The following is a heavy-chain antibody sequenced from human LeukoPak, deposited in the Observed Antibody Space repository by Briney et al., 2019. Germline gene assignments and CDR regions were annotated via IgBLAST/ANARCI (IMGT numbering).Heavy chain of an antibody. J-gene: IGHJ4*02. CDR1: GFTFSSYA. Sequence: GGSLRLSCAASGFTFSSYAMSWVRQAPGKGLEWVSAISGSGGSTYYADSVKGRFTISRDNSKNSLYLQMNSLRAEDTAVYYCARSIRRGGYCFDYWGQGTLVTVSS. CDR2: ISGSGGST. D-gene: IGHD5-24*01. CDR3: ARSIRRGGYCFDY. V-gene: IGHV3-23*01.